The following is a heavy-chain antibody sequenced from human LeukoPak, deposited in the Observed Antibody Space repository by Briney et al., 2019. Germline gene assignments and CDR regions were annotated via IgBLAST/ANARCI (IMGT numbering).Heavy chain of an antibody. Sequence: PGGSLRLSCAASGFTFSSYSMNWVRQAPGKGLEWVSSISSSSSYIYYADSVKGRFTISRDNAKNSLYLQMNSLRAEDTAVYYCARVARADYYYYMDVWGKGTTVTVSS. CDR3: ARVARADYYYYMDV. J-gene: IGHJ6*03. V-gene: IGHV3-21*01. CDR2: ISSSSSYI. CDR1: GFTFSSYS.